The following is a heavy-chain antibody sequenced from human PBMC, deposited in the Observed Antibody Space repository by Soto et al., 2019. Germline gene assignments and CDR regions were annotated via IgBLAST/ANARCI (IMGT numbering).Heavy chain of an antibody. CDR2: ISGSGGST. J-gene: IGHJ5*02. V-gene: IGHV3-23*01. CDR1: GFTFSSYA. Sequence: EVQLLESGGGLVQPGGSLRLSCAASGFTFSSYAMSWVRQATGKGLEWVSAISGSGGSTYYADSVKGRFTISRDNSKNTLYLQMNSLRAEDTAVYYCAKDFKEDCNYVLGWANWLDPWGQGTLVTVSS. CDR3: AKDFKEDCNYVLGWANWLDP. D-gene: IGHD1-7*01.